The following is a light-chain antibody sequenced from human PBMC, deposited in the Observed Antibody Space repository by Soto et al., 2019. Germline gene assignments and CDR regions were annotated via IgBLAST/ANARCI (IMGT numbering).Light chain of an antibody. J-gene: IGKJ5*01. V-gene: IGKV3-15*01. CDR2: GAS. CDR3: QQYNTWLGIP. Sequence: EIVMTQSPATLSVSPGERATLSCRASQSVSSNLAWYQQKPGQAPRLLIYGASTRATVISARFSGSGSGTEFTLTISSLQSEDFAVYYCQQYNTWLGIPFGQGTRLEIK. CDR1: QSVSSN.